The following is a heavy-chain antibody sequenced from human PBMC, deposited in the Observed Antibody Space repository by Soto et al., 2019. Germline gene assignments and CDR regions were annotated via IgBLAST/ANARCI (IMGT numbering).Heavy chain of an antibody. J-gene: IGHJ6*02. D-gene: IGHD3-10*01. Sequence: EVQLVESGGGLVQPGGSLRLSCAASGFTFSNFPMYWVRQAPGKGLEYVSSISSNGRDTYFPNSVKGRFTISRDNSKNGLGVRIGCPLVEDTPVYYGAGVYSSGSGGGGMDFWGHGTTVLVSS. CDR3: AGVYSSGSGGGGMDF. V-gene: IGHV3-64*01. CDR1: GFTFSNFP. CDR2: ISSNGRDT.